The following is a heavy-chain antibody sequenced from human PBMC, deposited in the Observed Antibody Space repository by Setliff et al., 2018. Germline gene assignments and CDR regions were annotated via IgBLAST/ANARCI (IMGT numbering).Heavy chain of an antibody. CDR1: GDSFSNYA. V-gene: IGHV1-3*03. D-gene: IGHD3-16*01. CDR2: LIPMFGNGNT. Sequence: ASVKVSCKASGDSFSNYAISWVRQAPGQGLEWMGGLIPMFGNGNTKYSQEFQGRVTLTRDTSASTAYVELSSLTSEDMAVYYCARQGGNYQYWGQGTLVTVSS. J-gene: IGHJ4*02. CDR3: ARQGGNYQY.